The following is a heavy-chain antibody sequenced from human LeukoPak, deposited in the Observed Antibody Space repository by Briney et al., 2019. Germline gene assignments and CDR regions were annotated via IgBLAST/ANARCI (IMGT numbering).Heavy chain of an antibody. Sequence: GGSLRLSCAASGFTLSSYWMHWVRQAPGKGPVWVSRINSDGSSTSYADSVKGRFTISRDNAKNTLYLQMNSLRAEDTAVYYCATILYCSGGSCYSYWFDPWGQGTLVTVSS. CDR3: ATILYCSGGSCYSYWFDP. J-gene: IGHJ5*02. D-gene: IGHD2-15*01. CDR1: GFTLSSYW. CDR2: INSDGSST. V-gene: IGHV3-74*01.